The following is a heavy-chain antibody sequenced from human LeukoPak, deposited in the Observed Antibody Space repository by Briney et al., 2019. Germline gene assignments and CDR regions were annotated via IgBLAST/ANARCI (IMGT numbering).Heavy chain of an antibody. V-gene: IGHV2-5*01. Sequence: SGPTLVKPTQTLTLTCTFSGFSLTSGVGVGWIRQPPGKALEWLALIYWNVDKRFSPSLKSRLTITKDTSKNQVVLIMTNMDPVDTATYYCAHSGDFWGGPLSGAFDIWGQGTMVTVSS. CDR2: IYWNVDK. D-gene: IGHD3-3*01. J-gene: IGHJ3*02. CDR3: AHSGDFWGGPLSGAFDI. CDR1: GFSLTSGVG.